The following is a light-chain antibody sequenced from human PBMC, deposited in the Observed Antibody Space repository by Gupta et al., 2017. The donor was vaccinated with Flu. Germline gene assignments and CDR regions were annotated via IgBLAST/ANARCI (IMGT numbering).Light chain of an antibody. CDR2: AAS. CDR1: HSVGRY. J-gene: IGKJ2*01. Sequence: AIWLTQSPSSLSASTGDRATLSCRASHSVGRYLAWYQQKPGKAPKLLLYAASTGKSGVPSRISGSGSAADFTLTISWPLSEDLATYYCEQEDSYPFTFGQGTRLEI. CDR3: EQEDSYPFT. V-gene: IGKV1-8*01.